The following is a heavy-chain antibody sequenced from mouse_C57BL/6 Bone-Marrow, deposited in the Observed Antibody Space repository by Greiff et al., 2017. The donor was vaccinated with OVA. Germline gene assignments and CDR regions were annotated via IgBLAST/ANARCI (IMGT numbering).Heavy chain of an antibody. D-gene: IGHD1-1*01. CDR2: IYPGGGYT. Sequence: QVHVKQSGAELVRPGTSVKMSCKASGYTFTNYWIGWAKQRPGHGLEWIGDIYPGGGYTNYNEKFKGKATLTADKSSSTAYMQFSSLTSEDSAIYYCARRITTVVGSFDVWGTGTTVTVSS. V-gene: IGHV1-63*01. CDR1: GYTFTNYW. J-gene: IGHJ1*03. CDR3: ARRITTVVGSFDV.